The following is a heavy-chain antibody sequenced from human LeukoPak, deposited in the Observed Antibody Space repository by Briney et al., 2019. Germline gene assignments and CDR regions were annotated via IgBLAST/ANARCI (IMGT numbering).Heavy chain of an antibody. CDR3: ARDIVVVPAENDAFDI. CDR1: GYTFTDYY. J-gene: IGHJ3*02. V-gene: IGHV1-2*02. CDR2: INPNSGGT. Sequence: ASVKVSCKTSGYTFTDYYIHWVRQAPGQGLEWMGWINPNSGGTNYAQKFQGRVTMTRDTSISTAYMELSRLRSDDTAVYYCARDIVVVPAENDAFDIWGQGTMVTVSS. D-gene: IGHD2-2*01.